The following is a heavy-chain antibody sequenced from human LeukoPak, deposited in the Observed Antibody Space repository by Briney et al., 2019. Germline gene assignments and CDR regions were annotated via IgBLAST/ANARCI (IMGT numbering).Heavy chain of an antibody. D-gene: IGHD3-10*01. J-gene: IGHJ4*02. CDR2: ISPDGETT. CDR1: GFTFSSIS. CDR3: TRDLPVPSLVRGIIIYGLIDY. V-gene: IGHV3-21*06. Sequence: GGSLRLSCEASGFTFSSISMNWVRQAPGKGLEWVSSISPDGETTYHADSVKGRFTTSRDNAKSSLYLQMNSLRAEDTALYYCTRDLPVPSLVRGIIIYGLIDYWGQGALVAVSS.